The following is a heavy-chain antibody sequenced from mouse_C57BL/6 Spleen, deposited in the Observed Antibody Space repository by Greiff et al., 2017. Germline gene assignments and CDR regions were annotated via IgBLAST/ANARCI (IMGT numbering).Heavy chain of an antibody. V-gene: IGHV1-69*01. CDR1: GYTFTSYW. CDR3: ARITTVANSY. CDR2: IDPSDSYT. Sequence: VQLQQSGAELVMPGASVKLSCKASGYTFTSYWMHWVKQRPGQGLEWIGEIDPSDSYTNYTQKFKGKSTLTVDNSASTAYMQLSSLTSEDSAVYYCARITTVANSYWGQGTLVTVAA. J-gene: IGHJ3*01. D-gene: IGHD1-1*01.